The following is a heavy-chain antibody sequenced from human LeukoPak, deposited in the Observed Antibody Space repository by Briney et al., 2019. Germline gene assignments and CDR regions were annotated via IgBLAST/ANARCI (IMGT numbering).Heavy chain of an antibody. Sequence: PGGSLRLSCAASGFTFTSYGMHWVRQAPGKGLEWVAVIWYDGSNKYYADSVKGRFTISRDNSKNTLYLQMNSLRAEDTAVYYCARDPIAAVRFDYWGQGTLVTVSP. J-gene: IGHJ4*02. V-gene: IGHV3-33*01. D-gene: IGHD6-13*01. CDR2: IWYDGSNK. CDR1: GFTFTSYG. CDR3: ARDPIAAVRFDY.